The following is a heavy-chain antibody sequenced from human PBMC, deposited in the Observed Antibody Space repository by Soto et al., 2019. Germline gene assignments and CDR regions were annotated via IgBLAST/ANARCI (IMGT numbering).Heavy chain of an antibody. J-gene: IGHJ4*02. V-gene: IGHV3-11*01. CDR1: GCTLSDYY. D-gene: IGHD3-10*01. CDR3: ARDNWALVRGVIITPWFDY. CDR2: ISSSGSTI. Sequence: QVQLVESGGGLVKPGGSLRLSCAASGCTLSDYYMSWIRQAPGKGLEWVSYISSSGSTIYYADSVKGRFTISRDNAKNSLYLQMNSLRAEDTAVYYCARDNWALVRGVIITPWFDYWGQGTLVTVSS.